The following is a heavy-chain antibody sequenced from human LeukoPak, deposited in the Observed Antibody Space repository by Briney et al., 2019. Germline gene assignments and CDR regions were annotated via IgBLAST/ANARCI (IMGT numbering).Heavy chain of an antibody. D-gene: IGHD1-26*01. CDR2: INPSGGST. J-gene: IGHJ4*02. CDR1: GYTFTRYY. V-gene: IGHV1-46*01. Sequence: ASVWLSRKASGYTFTRYYMDWVRQAPGQGLEWMGIINPSGGSTSYAQKFQGRVTMTRDTSTSTVYMELSSLRSEDTAVYYCARQERNSGSNWVVGYWGQGTLVSVTS. CDR3: ARQERNSGSNWVVGY.